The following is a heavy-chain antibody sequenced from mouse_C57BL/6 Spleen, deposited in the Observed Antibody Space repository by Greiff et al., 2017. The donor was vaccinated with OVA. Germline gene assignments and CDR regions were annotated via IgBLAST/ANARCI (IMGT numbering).Heavy chain of an antibody. CDR3: ARERDYGRGYFDY. CDR1: GYTFTSYW. J-gene: IGHJ2*01. V-gene: IGHV1-69*01. D-gene: IGHD1-1*01. Sequence: QVQLQQPGAELVMPGASVKLSCKASGYTFTSYWMHWVKQRPGQGLEWIGEIDPSDSYTNYNQKFKGKSTLTVDKSSSTAYMQLSSLTSEDSEVYYCARERDYGRGYFDYWGQGTTLTVSS. CDR2: IDPSDSYT.